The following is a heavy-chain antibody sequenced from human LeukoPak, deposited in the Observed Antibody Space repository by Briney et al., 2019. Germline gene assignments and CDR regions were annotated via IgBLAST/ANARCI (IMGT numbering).Heavy chain of an antibody. Sequence: PGGSLRLSCAASGFTFSSYWMSWVRQAPGKGLEWVANINQDGSNKQYVDSVKGRFTISRDSAKNSLYLQMNSLRAEDTAVYYCARFSRGTNSGSWGQGTLVTVSS. CDR3: ARFSRGTNSGS. CDR1: GFTFSSYW. V-gene: IGHV3-7*01. J-gene: IGHJ5*02. D-gene: IGHD1-26*01. CDR2: INQDGSNK.